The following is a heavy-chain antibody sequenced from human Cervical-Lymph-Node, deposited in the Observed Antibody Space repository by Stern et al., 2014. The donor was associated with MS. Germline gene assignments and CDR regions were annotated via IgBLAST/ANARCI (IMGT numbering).Heavy chain of an antibody. D-gene: IGHD3-10*01. V-gene: IGHV3-66*01. CDR2: FYSGGTT. CDR3: ARDGGYYYGSGSYLAWFFDL. J-gene: IGHJ2*01. Sequence: EVQLEESGGGLVQPGGSLRLSCAASGFTVSTNYVSWVRQAPGKGLEWVSIFYSGGTTYYADSVKGRFTISRDNSKNTLYLQMNSLRAEDTAIYYCARDGGYYYGSGSYLAWFFDLWGRGTLVTVSS. CDR1: GFTVSTNY.